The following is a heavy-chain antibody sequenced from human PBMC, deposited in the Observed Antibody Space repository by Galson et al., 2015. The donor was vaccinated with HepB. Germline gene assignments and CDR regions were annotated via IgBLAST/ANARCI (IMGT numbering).Heavy chain of an antibody. CDR2: ISSSRSSI. V-gene: IGHV3-48*02. J-gene: IGHJ6*02. CDR1: GFTFSSYS. Sequence: SLRLSCAASGFTFSSYSMNWVRQAPGKGLEWVSYISSSRSSIYYADSVKGRFTISRDNAKNSLNLQMNSLRDEDTAVYYCAGRGYSYGFDYYYDMDVWGQGTPVTVSS. D-gene: IGHD5-18*01. CDR3: AGRGYSYGFDYYYDMDV.